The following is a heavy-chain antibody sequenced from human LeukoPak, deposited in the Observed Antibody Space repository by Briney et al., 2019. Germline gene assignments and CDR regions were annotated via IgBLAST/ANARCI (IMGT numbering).Heavy chain of an antibody. CDR1: GGSISSGDYY. CDR3: ARENWNDAIVHALDI. D-gene: IGHD1-1*01. CDR2: IYYSGST. Sequence: PSQTLSLTCTVSGGSISSGDYYWSWIRQPPGKGLERIGYIYYSGSTNYNPSLKSRVTISVDTSKNQFSLKLSSVTAADTAVYYCARENWNDAIVHALDIWGQGTMVTVSS. V-gene: IGHV4-30-4*08. J-gene: IGHJ3*02.